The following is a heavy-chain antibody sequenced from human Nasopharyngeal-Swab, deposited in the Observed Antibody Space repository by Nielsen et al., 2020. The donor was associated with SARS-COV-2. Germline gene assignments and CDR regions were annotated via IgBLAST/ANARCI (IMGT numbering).Heavy chain of an antibody. CDR3: ATGNYAGQDY. CDR1: GFTFSASS. V-gene: IGHV3-30*02. J-gene: IGHJ4*02. CDR2: TRSDETKK. D-gene: IGHD1-7*01. Sequence: GESLKISCLASGFTFSASSMHWVRQAPGKGLEWVAFTRSDETKKYYADSVKGRFTISRDTSRDTLYLQMNSLRPGDTAIYYCATGNYAGQDYWGRGTLVTVSS.